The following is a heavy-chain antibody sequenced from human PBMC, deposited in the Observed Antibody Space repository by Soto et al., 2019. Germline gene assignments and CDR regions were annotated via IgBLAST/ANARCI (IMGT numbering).Heavy chain of an antibody. V-gene: IGHV3-74*01. CDR1: EFTFSGRS. D-gene: IGHD3-10*01. CDR3: ARGWFGPDV. CDR2: IDKVGTDS. J-gene: IGHJ6*03. Sequence: EVQLVESGGGLVQPGGSLRLSCASSEFTFSGRSVHWVRQAPGKGLVWVSGIDKVGTDSTYADSVKGRFTSSRDNAKNTVYVKMNSLRVEDTAVYYCARGWFGPDVWGKGTTVTVSS.